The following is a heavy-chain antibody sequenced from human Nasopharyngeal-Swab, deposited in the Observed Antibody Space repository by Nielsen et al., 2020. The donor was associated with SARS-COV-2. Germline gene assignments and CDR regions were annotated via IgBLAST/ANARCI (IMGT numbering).Heavy chain of an antibody. Sequence: SETLSLTCAVSGGSFSGYYWSWIRQPPGKGLEWIGEINHSGSTNYNPSLKSRVTISVDTSKNQFSLKLSSVTAADTAVYYCARARYYDSSGYGGYYYYGMDVWGQGTTVTVSS. D-gene: IGHD3-22*01. CDR1: GGSFSGYY. CDR3: ARARYYDSSGYGGYYYYGMDV. CDR2: INHSGST. J-gene: IGHJ6*02. V-gene: IGHV4-34*01.